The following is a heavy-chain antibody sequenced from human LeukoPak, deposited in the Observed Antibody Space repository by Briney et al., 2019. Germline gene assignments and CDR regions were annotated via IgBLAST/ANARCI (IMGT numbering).Heavy chain of an antibody. CDR3: ASGQYYDLWSGYYVD. Sequence: SETLSLTCAVYGGSFSDYYWSWIRQPPGKGLEWIGEINHSGVTNYNPSLKSRITISEDTSKRQFSLKLSSVTAADTAVYYCASGQYYDLWSGYYVDWGQGTLVTVSA. J-gene: IGHJ4*02. CDR1: GGSFSDYY. CDR2: INHSGVT. D-gene: IGHD3-3*01. V-gene: IGHV4-34*01.